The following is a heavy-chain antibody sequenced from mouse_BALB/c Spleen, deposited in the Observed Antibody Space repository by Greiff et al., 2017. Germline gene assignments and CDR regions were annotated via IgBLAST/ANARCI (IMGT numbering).Heavy chain of an antibody. J-gene: IGHJ3*01. CDR1: GFNIKDTY. CDR3: ARSDYYGSSYAWFAY. D-gene: IGHD1-1*01. CDR2: IDPANGNT. Sequence: EVQLQQSGAELVKPGASVKLSCTASGFNIKDTYMHWVKQRPEQGLEWIGRIDPANGNTKYDPKFQGKATITADTSSNTAYLQLSSLTSEDTAVYYCARSDYYGSSYAWFAYWGQGTLVTLSA. V-gene: IGHV14-3*02.